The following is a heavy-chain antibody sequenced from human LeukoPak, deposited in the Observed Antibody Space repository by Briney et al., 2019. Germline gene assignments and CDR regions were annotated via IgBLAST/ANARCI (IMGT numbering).Heavy chain of an antibody. V-gene: IGHV3-23*01. D-gene: IGHD3-22*01. CDR2: ISGSGGST. CDR3: AKGFITMIVVGNRAFDY. Sequence: GALRLSCAASGFTFSSYAMSWVRQAPGKGLEWVSAISGSGGSTYYADSVKGRFTISRDNSKNTLYLQMNSLRAEDTAVYYCAKGFITMIVVGNRAFDYWGQGTLVTVSS. J-gene: IGHJ4*02. CDR1: GFTFSSYA.